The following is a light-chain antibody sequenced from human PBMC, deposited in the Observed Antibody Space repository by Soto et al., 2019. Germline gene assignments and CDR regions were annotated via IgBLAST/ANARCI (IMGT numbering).Light chain of an antibody. CDR1: SSDVGGYNY. Sequence: QSALTQPASVSGSPGQSITISRTGTSSDVGGYNYVSWYQQHPGKAPKLMIYDVSNRPSGVSNRFSGSKSGNTASLTISGLQAEDEADYYCSSYTSSSTLGVFRGGNQLPGL. J-gene: IGLJ2*01. V-gene: IGLV2-14*01. CDR2: DVS. CDR3: SSYTSSSTLGV.